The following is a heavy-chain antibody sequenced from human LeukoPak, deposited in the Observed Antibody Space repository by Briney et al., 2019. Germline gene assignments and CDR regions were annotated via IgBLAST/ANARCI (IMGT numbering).Heavy chain of an antibody. V-gene: IGHV1-2*02. J-gene: IGHJ4*02. CDR3: ARTTDYGGNSVYLDY. CDR1: GYTFTGYY. D-gene: IGHD4-23*01. CDR2: INPNSGGT. Sequence: ASVKVSCKASGYTFTGYYMHWVRQAPGQGLEWMGWINPNSGGTNYAQKFQGRVTMTRDTSISTAYMELSRLRSGDTAVYYCARTTDYGGNSVYLDYWGQRPRDTVSS.